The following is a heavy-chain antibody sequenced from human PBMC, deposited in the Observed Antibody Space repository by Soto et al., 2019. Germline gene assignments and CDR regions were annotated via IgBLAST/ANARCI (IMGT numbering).Heavy chain of an antibody. CDR3: AERRNVLRFLEWSSGMEV. D-gene: IGHD3-3*01. CDR2: ISYDESNK. V-gene: IGHV3-30*18. Sequence: TGGSLRLSCAASGFTFSRYGMHWVRQAPGKGLEWVAFISYDESNKYYADSVKGRFTISRDNSRTTLYLQMNSLRAEDTAVYFCAERRNVLRFLEWSSGMEVWGQGTTVTVSS. J-gene: IGHJ6*02. CDR1: GFTFSRYG.